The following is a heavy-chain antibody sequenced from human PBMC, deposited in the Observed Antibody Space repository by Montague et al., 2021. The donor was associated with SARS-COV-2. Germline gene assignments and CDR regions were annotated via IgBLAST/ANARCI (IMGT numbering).Heavy chain of an antibody. J-gene: IGHJ3*02. D-gene: IGHD3-10*01. CDR1: GGSINTYY. V-gene: IGHV4-59*08. CDR2: IYYSGST. Sequence: SETLSLTCTVSGGSINTYYWSWIRQPPGKGLEWIGYIYYSGSTNYNPSLKSRVTISVDTSKNQFSLKLSSVTAADTAVYYCARVTTKRTRYGSGSYRGLDACDXWGQGTMVTVSS. CDR3: ARVTTKRTRYGSGSYRGLDACDX.